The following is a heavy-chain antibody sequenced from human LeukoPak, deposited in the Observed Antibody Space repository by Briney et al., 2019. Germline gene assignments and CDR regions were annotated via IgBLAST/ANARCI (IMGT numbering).Heavy chain of an antibody. D-gene: IGHD6-13*01. CDR3: ARGRGKYSSSWYDPIDY. V-gene: IGHV1-69*04. CDR2: IIPILGIA. Sequence: SVKVSCKASGGTFSSYAISWVRQAPGQGLEWMGRIIPILGIANYAQKFQGRVTITADKSTSTAYMELSSLRSEDTAVYYCARGRGKYSSSWYDPIDYWGQGTLVTVSS. CDR1: GGTFSSYA. J-gene: IGHJ4*02.